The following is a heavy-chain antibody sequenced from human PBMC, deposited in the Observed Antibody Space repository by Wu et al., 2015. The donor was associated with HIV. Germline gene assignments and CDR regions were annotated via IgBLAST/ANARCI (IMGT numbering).Heavy chain of an antibody. V-gene: IGHV1-2*02. CDR1: GYTFSSNY. CDR2: INPNRGGT. D-gene: IGHD3-10*01. CDR3: ARLQSLHGLYSNADY. Sequence: VQLVQSGAEVKKPGASVKVSCKASGYTFSSNYMHWVRQAPGLGLEWMGWINPNRGGTKYAQKFQGRVTITRDTAISTAYMELNSLRSDDTAVYYCARLQSLHGLYSNADYWGRGNAGHRLL. J-gene: IGHJ4*02.